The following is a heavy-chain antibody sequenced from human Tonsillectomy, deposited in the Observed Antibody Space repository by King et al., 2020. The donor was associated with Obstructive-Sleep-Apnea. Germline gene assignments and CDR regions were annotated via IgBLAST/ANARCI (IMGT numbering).Heavy chain of an antibody. CDR3: AREGIFGKWFDP. V-gene: IGHV3-48*04. J-gene: IGHJ5*02. CDR2: ISSSSSIL. D-gene: IGHD3-10*01. CDR1: GFTFSSYS. Sequence: VQLVQSGGGLVQPGGSLRLSCAASGFTFSSYSMNWVRQAPGKGLEWVSYISSSSSILYYADSVKGRFTISRDNAKNSLYLQMNSLRAEDTAVYYCAREGIFGKWFDPWGQGTLVTVSS.